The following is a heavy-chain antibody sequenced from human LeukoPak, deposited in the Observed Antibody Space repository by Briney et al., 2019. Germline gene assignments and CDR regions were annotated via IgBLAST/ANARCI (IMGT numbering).Heavy chain of an antibody. CDR2: INHSGST. CDR1: GGSFSGYY. V-gene: IGHV4-34*01. Sequence: PSETLPLTCAVYGGSFSGYYWSWIRQPPGKGLEWIGEINHSGSTNYNPSLKSRVTISVDTSKNQFSLKRSSVTAADTAVYYCARDADYYDSSGPLYWFDPWGQGTLVTVSS. D-gene: IGHD3-22*01. J-gene: IGHJ5*02. CDR3: ARDADYYDSSGPLYWFDP.